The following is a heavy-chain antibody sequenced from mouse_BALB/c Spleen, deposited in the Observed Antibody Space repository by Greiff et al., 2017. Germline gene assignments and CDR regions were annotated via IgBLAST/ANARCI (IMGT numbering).Heavy chain of an antibody. J-gene: IGHJ1*01. CDR2: ISSGGST. CDR1: GFTFSSYA. CDR3: ARGRSLTGYFDV. V-gene: IGHV5-6-5*01. Sequence: EVKLVESGGGLVKPGGSLKLPCATPGFTFSSYALFWVRQTPEKRLEWVASISSGGSTYYPDSVKGRFTISRDNARNILYLQMSSLRSEDTAMYYCARGRSLTGYFDVWGAGTTVTVSS.